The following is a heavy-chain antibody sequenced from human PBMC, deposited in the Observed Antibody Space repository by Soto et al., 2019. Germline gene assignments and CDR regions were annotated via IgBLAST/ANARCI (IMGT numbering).Heavy chain of an antibody. D-gene: IGHD2-2*01. J-gene: IGHJ6*02. CDR3: AREDRDRETGLVPAAIDGMDV. V-gene: IGHV1-69*08. CDR1: GATFTRYS. Sequence: QVQLVQSGAEVKKPGSSVKVSCKASGATFTRYSITWVRQAPGHGLEGIGRIIPIFGIASYAQKFQGRVTITADESTSTAYMELSSLRSDDTAVYYCAREDRDRETGLVPAAIDGMDVWGQGTTVTVSS. CDR2: IIPIFGIA.